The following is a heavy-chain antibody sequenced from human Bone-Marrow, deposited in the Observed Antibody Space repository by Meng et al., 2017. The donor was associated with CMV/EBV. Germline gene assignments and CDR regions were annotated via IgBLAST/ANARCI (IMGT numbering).Heavy chain of an antibody. V-gene: IGHV1-2*02. CDR2: INPNSGGT. Sequence: ASVKVSCKASGGTFSSYAISWVRQAPGQGLEWMGWINPNSGGTNYAQKFQGRVTMTRDTSISTAYMELSRLRSDDTAVYYCARDRALERRGQPDYWGQGTLVTVSS. J-gene: IGHJ4*02. D-gene: IGHD1-1*01. CDR3: ARDRALERRGQPDY. CDR1: GGTFSSYA.